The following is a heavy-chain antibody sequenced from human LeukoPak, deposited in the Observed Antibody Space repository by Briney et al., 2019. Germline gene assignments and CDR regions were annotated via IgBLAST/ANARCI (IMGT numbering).Heavy chain of an antibody. D-gene: IGHD5-18*01. J-gene: IGHJ5*02. Sequence: VASVKVSCKASGYTFTSYGISWVRQAPGQGLEWMGWISAYNGNTNYAQKLQGRVTMTTDTSTSTAYMELRSLRSDDTAVYYCARDTVVDTAMVTVPYNWFDPWGQGTLVTVSS. CDR2: ISAYNGNT. CDR1: GYTFTSYG. CDR3: ARDTVVDTAMVTVPYNWFDP. V-gene: IGHV1-18*01.